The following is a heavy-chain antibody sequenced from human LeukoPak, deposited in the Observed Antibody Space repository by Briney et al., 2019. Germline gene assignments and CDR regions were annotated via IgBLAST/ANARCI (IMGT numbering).Heavy chain of an antibody. Sequence: QSEGSLRLSCAASGFTFSSYAMSWVRQAPGKGLEWVSAISGSGGSTYYADSVKGRFTISRDNSKNTLYLQMNSLRAEDTAVYYCAKEAGDYYGSGRPYWYFDLWGRAPWSLSPQ. J-gene: IGHJ2*01. CDR3: AKEAGDYYGSGRPYWYFDL. CDR2: ISGSGGST. D-gene: IGHD3-10*01. V-gene: IGHV3-23*01. CDR1: GFTFSSYA.